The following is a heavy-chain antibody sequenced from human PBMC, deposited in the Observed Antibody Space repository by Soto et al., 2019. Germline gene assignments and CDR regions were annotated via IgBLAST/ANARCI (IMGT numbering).Heavy chain of an antibody. D-gene: IGHD3-10*01. CDR3: ATLNTGSYSDY. J-gene: IGHJ4*02. Sequence: EVQLVESGGGLVKPGGSLRLSCEASGCTFSSYSMNWVRQAPGKGLEWVSSISSRSSYIYYADSVKGRFTISRDNAKNSLYLQMNSLRADHTAVYYCATLNTGSYSDYWGQGTLVTVSS. CDR2: ISSRSSYI. CDR1: GCTFSSYS. V-gene: IGHV3-21*01.